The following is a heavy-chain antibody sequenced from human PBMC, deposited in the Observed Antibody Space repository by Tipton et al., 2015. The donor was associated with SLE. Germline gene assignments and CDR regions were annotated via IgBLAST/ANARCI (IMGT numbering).Heavy chain of an antibody. CDR2: VYYTGST. CDR1: GGSFSGYY. CDR3: ARNGGKYGANAFDF. J-gene: IGHJ3*01. Sequence: GLVKPSETLSLTCAVYGGSFSGYYWSWIRQPPGKGLEWIGFVYYTGSTTYSPSLKSRVTISLDTSKKQFSLRLSSVTAADTAVYYCARNGGKYGANAFDFWGRGTRVTVSS. V-gene: IGHV4-59*01. D-gene: IGHD2-8*01.